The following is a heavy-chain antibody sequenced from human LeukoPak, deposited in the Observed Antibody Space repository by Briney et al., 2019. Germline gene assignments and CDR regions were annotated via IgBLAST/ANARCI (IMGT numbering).Heavy chain of an antibody. Sequence: SVKVSCKASGGSFSSYGISWVRQAPGQGLEWMGRIIPITGLSTNAQKFQGRVLITADKSTSTVYMEWNNLRSEDTAVYYCAREIRAYNSAWATGGGDYWGQGTRVTVSS. CDR1: GGSFSSYG. CDR3: AREIRAYNSAWATGGGDY. D-gene: IGHD6-19*01. J-gene: IGHJ4*02. V-gene: IGHV1-69*04. CDR2: IIPITGLS.